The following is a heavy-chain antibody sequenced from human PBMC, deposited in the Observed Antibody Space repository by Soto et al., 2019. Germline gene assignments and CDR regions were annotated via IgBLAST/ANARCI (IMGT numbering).Heavy chain of an antibody. CDR3: ARPALRYSGSYYFDF. J-gene: IGHJ4*02. CDR2: SNHGGTT. Sequence: SETLSLTCSVNGESFSGYYWTWIRQSPGKGLEWLGESNHGGTTNYNPSLKTRVSISVDTSKNQFSLKLNSMTAADAAVYYCARPALRYSGSYYFDFWGQGTLVTVSS. V-gene: IGHV4-34*01. CDR1: GESFSGYY. D-gene: IGHD1-26*01.